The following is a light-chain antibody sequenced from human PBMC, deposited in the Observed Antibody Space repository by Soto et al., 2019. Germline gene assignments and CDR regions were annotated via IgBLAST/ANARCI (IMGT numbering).Light chain of an antibody. V-gene: IGKV1-17*01. J-gene: IGKJ2*01. CDR2: AAS. CDR3: QQYGDWPPDT. Sequence: DIQMTQSPSSLSASVGDRVTITCRASQDIRSDLGWFQQKPGKAPKRLIYAASTLQSGVPSRFSGIRSGTEFTLTISSLQPEDFAVYYCQQYGDWPPDTFGQGTKVEI. CDR1: QDIRSD.